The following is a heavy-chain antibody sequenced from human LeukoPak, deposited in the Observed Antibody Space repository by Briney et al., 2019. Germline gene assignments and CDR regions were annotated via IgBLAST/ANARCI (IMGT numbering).Heavy chain of an antibody. D-gene: IGHD5-24*01. Sequence: GGSLRLSCAASGFTFSSYAMSWVRQAPGKGLEWVSAISGSGGSTYYADSVKGRFTISRDNSKNTLYLQMNSLRAEDTAVHYCAKDRLNYGDGYNEPFDYWGQGTLVTVSS. J-gene: IGHJ4*02. CDR1: GFTFSSYA. CDR2: ISGSGGST. V-gene: IGHV3-23*01. CDR3: AKDRLNYGDGYNEPFDY.